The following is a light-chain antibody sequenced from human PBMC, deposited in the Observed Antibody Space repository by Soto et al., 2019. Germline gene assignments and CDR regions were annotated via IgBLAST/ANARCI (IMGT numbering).Light chain of an antibody. V-gene: IGLV2-8*01. CDR1: SSDVGSYNR. J-gene: IGLJ1*01. Sequence: QSALTQPPSVSGYPGQSVTISCTGTSSDVGSYNRVSWYQQPPGTAPKLMIYEVTKRPSGVPDRFSGSKSASTASLTVSGLQADDEADYYCSSYAGTDNFYVFGTGTKVTVL. CDR2: EVT. CDR3: SSYAGTDNFYV.